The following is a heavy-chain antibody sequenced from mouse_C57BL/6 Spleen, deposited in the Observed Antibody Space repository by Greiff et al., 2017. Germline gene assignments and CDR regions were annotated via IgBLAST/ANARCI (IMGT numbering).Heavy chain of an antibody. CDR3: AREETLYYVSSYVWFAY. V-gene: IGHV5-16*01. CDR2: INYDGSST. J-gene: IGHJ3*01. Sequence: EVMLVESEGGLVQPGSSMKLSCTASGFTFSNYYLAWVRHVPETGLEWVANINYDGSSTYSLDSLKSRFIISRDNAKNILYLQMSILLSEDTATYYCAREETLYYVSSYVWFAYWGQGTLVTVSA. CDR1: GFTFSNYY. D-gene: IGHD1-1*01.